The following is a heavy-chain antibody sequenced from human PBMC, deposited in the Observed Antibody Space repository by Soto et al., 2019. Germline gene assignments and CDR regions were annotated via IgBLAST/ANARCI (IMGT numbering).Heavy chain of an antibody. J-gene: IGHJ6*03. D-gene: IGHD1-26*01. CDR2: MYDSGST. Sequence: SDTLSLTCTPSGRSISSYYLLWFRQPPGEGLEWNWYMYDSGSTDYNPSLKSRVTISVDTSKNQFSLKVYSVTAADTAVYYCARDSNREASNYYYYRDVWGKGTTVTVSS. CDR1: GRSISSYY. V-gene: IGHV4-59*13. CDR3: ARDSNREASNYYYYRDV.